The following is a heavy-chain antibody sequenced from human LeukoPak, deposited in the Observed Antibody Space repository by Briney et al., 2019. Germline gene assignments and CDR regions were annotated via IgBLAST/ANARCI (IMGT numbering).Heavy chain of an antibody. D-gene: IGHD2-15*01. Sequence: SETLSLTCTVSGDSISSYYWSWIRQPPGKGLEWIGYIYYSGSTNYNPSLKSRVTISVDTSKNQFSLKLSSVTAADTAVYYCASHSYTRGYCSGGSCYSPRFDPWGQGTLVTVSS. CDR2: IYYSGST. V-gene: IGHV4-59*01. CDR3: ASHSYTRGYCSGGSCYSPRFDP. J-gene: IGHJ5*02. CDR1: GDSISSYY.